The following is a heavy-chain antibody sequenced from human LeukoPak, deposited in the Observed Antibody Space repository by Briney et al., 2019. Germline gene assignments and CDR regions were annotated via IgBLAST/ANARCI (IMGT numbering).Heavy chain of an antibody. J-gene: IGHJ4*02. V-gene: IGHV3-23*01. CDR1: GFTLSSNA. CDR3: AKVGHYDFWSGYHFDY. CDR2: ISGSGA. Sequence: GGSLRLSCAASGFTLSSNAMGWVRQAPGKGLEWVSAISGSGASYADSVKGRFTISRDTSKNTLYLQMNSLRAEDTAVYYCAKVGHYDFWSGYHFDYWGQGTLVTVSS. D-gene: IGHD3-3*01.